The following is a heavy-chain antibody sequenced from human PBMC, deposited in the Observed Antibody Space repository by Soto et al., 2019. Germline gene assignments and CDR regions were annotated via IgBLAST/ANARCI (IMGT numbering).Heavy chain of an antibody. Sequence: GESLKISCAASGITFTTYAMSWVRQAPGKGLEWVSTLSANSRDIYYADSVKGRFTISRDNSKNTLYLQMNSLRAEDTAVYYCAKVSSGWYHNTNRFASWGQGTLVTVYS. CDR2: LSANSRDI. V-gene: IGHV3-23*01. CDR1: GITFTTYA. D-gene: IGHD6-19*01. CDR3: AKVSSGWYHNTNRFAS. J-gene: IGHJ5*01.